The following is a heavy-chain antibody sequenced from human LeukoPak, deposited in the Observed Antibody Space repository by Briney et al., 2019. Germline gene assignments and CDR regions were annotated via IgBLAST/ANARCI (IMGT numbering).Heavy chain of an antibody. V-gene: IGHV4-4*07. CDR3: ARDEGSGSEYYYGMDV. Sequence: SETLSLTCTVSGGSISSYYWSWIRQPAGKGLEWIGRIYTSGSTNYNPSLKSRVTMSVDTSKNQFSLKLSSVTAADTAVYYCARDEGSGSEYYYGMDVWGQGTTATVSS. CDR1: GGSISSYY. J-gene: IGHJ6*02. CDR2: IYTSGST. D-gene: IGHD3-3*01.